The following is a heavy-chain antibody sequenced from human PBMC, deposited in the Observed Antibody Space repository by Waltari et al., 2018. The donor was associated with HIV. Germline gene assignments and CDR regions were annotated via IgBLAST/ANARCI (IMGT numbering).Heavy chain of an antibody. CDR2: ISYSGRT. V-gene: IGHV4-59*01. D-gene: IGHD2-2*01. CDR1: GPSISSSS. Sequence: VQLQESGPGLVKPSETLSLTCPVSGPSISSSSWSWIRQPPGKGLEWIGYISYSGRTNYNPSLKSRRTISLDTSKNQFSLKLSSVTAADTAVYYCARFPGVPAAKINWLDPWGQGTLVTVSS. CDR3: ARFPGVPAAKINWLDP. J-gene: IGHJ5*02.